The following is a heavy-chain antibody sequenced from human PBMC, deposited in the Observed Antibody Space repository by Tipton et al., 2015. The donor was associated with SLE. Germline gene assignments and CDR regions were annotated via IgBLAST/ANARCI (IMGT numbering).Heavy chain of an antibody. J-gene: IGHJ6*03. CDR2: ISSSGSTI. CDR3: ARSYYYYYDYMDV. Sequence: SLRLSCAASGFTLSDYYMNWVRQAPGKGLEWVSYISSSGSTIYYADSVKGRFTISRDNAKNSLYLHMNSLRAEDTAVYYCARSYYYYYDYMDVWGKGTTVTVSS. CDR1: GFTLSDYY. V-gene: IGHV3-11*04.